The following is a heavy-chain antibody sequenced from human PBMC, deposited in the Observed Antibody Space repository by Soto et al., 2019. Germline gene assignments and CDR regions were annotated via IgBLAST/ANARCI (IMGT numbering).Heavy chain of an antibody. CDR3: AQDRITTLRGSNCFDT. CDR2: INPNNGGT. CDR1: GYTFIGYY. V-gene: IGHV1-2*02. D-gene: IGHD3-10*01. Sequence: ASVKVSCKTSGYTFIGYYMHWVRQAPGQGLEWMGWINPNNGGTNYAQKFQGRVTMTRDTSISTAYMELSRLRSDDTAMYYCAQDRITTLRGSNCFDTWGQGTLVTVSS. J-gene: IGHJ5*02.